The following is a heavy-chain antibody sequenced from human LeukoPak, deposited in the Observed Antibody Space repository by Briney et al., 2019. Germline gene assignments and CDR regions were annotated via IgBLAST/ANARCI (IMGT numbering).Heavy chain of an antibody. CDR2: IYYGGST. J-gene: IGHJ5*02. CDR3: ARVIRPGGGSYFGWFDP. CDR1: GGSISSSSYY. Sequence: SETLSLTCTVSGGSISSSSYYWGWIRQPPGKGLEWIGSIYYGGSTYYNPSLKSRVTMSVDTSKNQFSMKLNSVTAADTAVYYCARVIRPGGGSYFGWFDPWGQGTLVTVSS. V-gene: IGHV4-39*07. D-gene: IGHD1-26*01.